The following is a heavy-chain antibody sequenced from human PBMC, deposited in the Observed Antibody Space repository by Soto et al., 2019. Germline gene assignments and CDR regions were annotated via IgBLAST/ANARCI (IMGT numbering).Heavy chain of an antibody. V-gene: IGHV4-59*01. CDR3: ARGGAPYNWFDP. CDR1: GGSLRSYY. J-gene: IGHJ5*02. Sequence: LSLTCTVSGGSLRSYYWSWIRQPPGKGLEWVGYIYNSGGTNYNPSLRSRVTISVDTSKNQFSLKLSSVTAADTAVYYCARGGAPYNWFDPWGQGTMVTVYS. D-gene: IGHD3-16*01. CDR2: IYNSGGT.